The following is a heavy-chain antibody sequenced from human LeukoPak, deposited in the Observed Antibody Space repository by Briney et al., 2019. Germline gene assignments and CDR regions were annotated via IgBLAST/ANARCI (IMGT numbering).Heavy chain of an antibody. D-gene: IGHD3-22*01. CDR2: ISSSGTTI. CDR1: GLTFSDYY. V-gene: IGHV3-11*01. CDR3: ARWDSSGCLDY. J-gene: IGHJ4*02. Sequence: GGSLRLSCAASGLTFSDYYMSWIRQAPGKGLEWVSYISSSGTTIYYADSVKGRFTISRDNAENSLYLQMNSLRAEDTAVYFCARWDSSGCLDYWGQGTLATVSS.